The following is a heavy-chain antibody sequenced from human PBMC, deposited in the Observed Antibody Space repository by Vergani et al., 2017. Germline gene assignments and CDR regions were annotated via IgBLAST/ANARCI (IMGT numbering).Heavy chain of an antibody. CDR2: INHSGST. V-gene: IGHV4-34*01. D-gene: IGHD3-10*01. CDR1: GGSFSGYY. Sequence: QVQLQQWGAGLLKPSETLSLTCAVYGGSFSGYYWSWIRQPPGKGLEWIGEINHSGSTNYNPSLKSRVTISVDTSKNQFSLKLSSVTAADTAVYYCARGFSTTVRGVLGNWFDPWGHGTLVTVSS. J-gene: IGHJ5*02. CDR3: ARGFSTTVRGVLGNWFDP.